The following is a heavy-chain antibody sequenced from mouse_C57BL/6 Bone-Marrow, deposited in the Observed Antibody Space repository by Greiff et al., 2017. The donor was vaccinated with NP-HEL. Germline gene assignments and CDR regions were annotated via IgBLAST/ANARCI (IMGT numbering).Heavy chain of an antibody. CDR1: GYTFTSYG. CDR2: IYPRSGNT. V-gene: IGHV1-81*01. D-gene: IGHD4-1*01. Sequence: QVQLQQSGAELARPGASVKLSCKASGYTFTSYGISWVKQRTGQGLEWIGEIYPRSGNTYYNEKFKGKATLTADKSSSTAYMELRSLTSEDSAVYFCARSNWDEGFAYWGQGTLVTVSA. J-gene: IGHJ3*01. CDR3: ARSNWDEGFAY.